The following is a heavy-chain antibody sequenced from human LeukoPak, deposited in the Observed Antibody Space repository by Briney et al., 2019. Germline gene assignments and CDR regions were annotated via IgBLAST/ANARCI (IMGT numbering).Heavy chain of an antibody. Sequence: GWSLRLSCAASGFTFSNAWMSWVRQAPGKGLEWVGRIKSKIDGGTADYAAPVKGRFTISRDDSKDTLYLQMSGLKTEDTAVYYCTTDPLLGMGGQGTLVTVSS. CDR1: GFTFSNAW. V-gene: IGHV3-15*01. CDR3: TTDPLLGM. J-gene: IGHJ4*02. D-gene: IGHD3-3*01. CDR2: IKSKIDGGTA.